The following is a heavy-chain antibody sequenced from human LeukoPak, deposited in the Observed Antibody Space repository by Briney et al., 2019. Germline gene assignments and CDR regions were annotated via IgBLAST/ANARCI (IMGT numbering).Heavy chain of an antibody. J-gene: IGHJ4*02. CDR2: IRGSVGSI. CDR3: RTESSRAYSSGRYYDSLTGYYYFDY. D-gene: IGHD3-9*01. V-gene: IGHV3-23*01. Sequence: GGSLRLSCAASGFTFSSYAMSWVRQAPGKGLEWVSAIRGSVGSIYYADSVKGRFTISRGNSKNTLYLQMNNLRAEDTAVYYCRTESSRAYSSGRYYDSLTGYYYFDYWGQGTLVTVSS. CDR1: GFTFSSYA.